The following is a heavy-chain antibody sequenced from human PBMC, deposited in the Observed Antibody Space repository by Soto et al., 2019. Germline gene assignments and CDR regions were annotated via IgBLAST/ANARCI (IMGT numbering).Heavy chain of an antibody. CDR1: GGSFSGYY. Sequence: SETLSLTCAVYGGSFSGYYWSWIRQPPGKGLEWIGEINHSGSTNYNPSLKSRVTISVDTSKNQFSLKLSSVTAADTAVYYCARGRSEQWLELRQDFDYWGQGTLVTVSS. CDR3: ARGRSEQWLELRQDFDY. V-gene: IGHV4-34*01. D-gene: IGHD6-19*01. CDR2: INHSGST. J-gene: IGHJ4*02.